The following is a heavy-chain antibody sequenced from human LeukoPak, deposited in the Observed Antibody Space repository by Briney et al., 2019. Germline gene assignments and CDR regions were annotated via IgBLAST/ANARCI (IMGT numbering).Heavy chain of an antibody. CDR3: ARGTPPITGTFHY. V-gene: IGHV4-34*01. CDR1: GGSFSGYY. J-gene: IGHJ4*02. CDR2: INHSGST. D-gene: IGHD1-7*01. Sequence: PSETLSLTCAVYGGSFSGYYWSWIRQPPGKGLEGIGEINHSGSTNYNPSLKSRVTISVDTSKNQFSLKLSSVTAADTAVYYCARGTPPITGTFHYWGQGTLVTVSS.